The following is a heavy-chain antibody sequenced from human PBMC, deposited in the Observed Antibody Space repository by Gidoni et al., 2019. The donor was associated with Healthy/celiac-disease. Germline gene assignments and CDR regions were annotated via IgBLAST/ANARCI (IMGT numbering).Heavy chain of an antibody. CDR3: ASAGRYCTGGTCYSSDY. J-gene: IGHJ4*02. V-gene: IGHV4-34*01. D-gene: IGHD2-15*01. Sequence: QVQLQQWGAGLLKPSETLSLTCGVYGGSFSGYYWSWIRQPPGKGLEWIGEINHSGTTNYNRSLKSRVTISVDTSKNQFSLRVSSVTAADTAVYYCASAGRYCTGGTCYSSDYWGQGTLVTVSS. CDR1: GGSFSGYY. CDR2: INHSGTT.